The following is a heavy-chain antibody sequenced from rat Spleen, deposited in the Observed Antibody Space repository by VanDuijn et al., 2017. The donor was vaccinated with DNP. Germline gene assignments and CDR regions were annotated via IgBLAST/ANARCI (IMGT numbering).Heavy chain of an antibody. CDR3: ARGGRSYFDY. V-gene: IGHV5-22*01. J-gene: IGHJ2*01. CDR2: ISYEGSIT. CDR1: GFTFSDYA. Sequence: EVQLVESGGGLVQPGNSLKLSCAASGFTFSDYAMAWVRQAPKKGLECVAYISYEGSITSYGDSVKGRFTISRDNAKSTLYLQMNSLRSEDTASYYCARGGRSYFDYWGQGVMVTVSS. D-gene: IGHD1-11*01.